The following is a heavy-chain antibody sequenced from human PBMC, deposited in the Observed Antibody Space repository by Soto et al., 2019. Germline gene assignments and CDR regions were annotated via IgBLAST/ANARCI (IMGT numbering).Heavy chain of an antibody. CDR1: GGSFSGYY. J-gene: IGHJ6*03. V-gene: IGHV4-34*01. D-gene: IGHD3-10*01. CDR3: ARVYRGASGSYYSYYYYYMDV. CDR2: INHSGST. Sequence: QVQLQQWGAGLLKPSETLSLTCAVYGGSFSGYYWSWIRQPPGKGLEWIGEINHSGSTNYNPSLKSRVTISVDTSKNQFSLKLSSVTAADTAVYYCARVYRGASGSYYSYYYYYMDVWGKGTTVTVSS.